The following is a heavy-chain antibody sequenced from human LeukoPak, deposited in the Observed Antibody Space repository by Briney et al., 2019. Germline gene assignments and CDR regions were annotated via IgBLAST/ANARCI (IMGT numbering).Heavy chain of an antibody. J-gene: IGHJ4*02. V-gene: IGHV3-43*02. CDR2: ISRDGGTT. D-gene: IGHD3-10*01. CDR3: TKDFSGSYEN. Sequence: GGSLRPSCATSGFTFDDYAFHWVRQVPGKGLEWVSLISRDGGTTSYGDSVKGRFTISRDNSRNSLYMQMNSLKTEDSALYYCTKDFSGSYENWGQGTLVTVSS. CDR1: GFTFDDYA.